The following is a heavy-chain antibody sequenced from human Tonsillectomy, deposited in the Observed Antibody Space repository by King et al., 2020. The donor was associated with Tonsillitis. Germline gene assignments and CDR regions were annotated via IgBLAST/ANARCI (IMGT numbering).Heavy chain of an antibody. Sequence: VQLVESGGVLVQPGGSLRLSCAASGFTFSSYAVSWVRPAPGKGLEWVSTIHDNGGSTHYADSVKGRFTISRDNSKNTLYLQMNSLRAEDTAVYYCAKDSLGSNFDYWGQGTLVTVSS. CDR2: IHDNGGST. CDR3: AKDSLGSNFDY. CDR1: GFTFSSYA. J-gene: IGHJ4*02. D-gene: IGHD7-27*01. V-gene: IGHV3-23*04.